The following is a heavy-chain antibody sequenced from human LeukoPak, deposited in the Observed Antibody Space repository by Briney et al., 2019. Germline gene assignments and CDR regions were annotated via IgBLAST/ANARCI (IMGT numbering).Heavy chain of an antibody. CDR1: GFTVSIDY. CDR3: ARGYCSSTNCPWNFDY. D-gene: IGHD2-2*01. Sequence: RGSLRLSCAASGFTVSIDYMTWVRQAPGKGLEWVSFIYIGGSTYYTDSVKGRFTISRDNSKNTLYLQMNSLRAEDTAVYYCARGYCSSTNCPWNFDYWGQGTLVTVSS. J-gene: IGHJ4*02. V-gene: IGHV3-53*01. CDR2: IYIGGST.